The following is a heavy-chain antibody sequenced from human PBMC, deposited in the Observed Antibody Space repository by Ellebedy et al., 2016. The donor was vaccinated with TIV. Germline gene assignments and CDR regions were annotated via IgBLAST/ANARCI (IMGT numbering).Heavy chain of an antibody. Sequence: GESLKISCAASGFTFSHYFMSWTRQAPGKGLEWIAYIGFDGSDIHYADSVKGRFTISRDNANNSLYLQMNSLRAEDTAVYYCARWLQLWFHFDYWGQGSLVTVSS. V-gene: IGHV3-11*04. CDR2: IGFDGSDI. D-gene: IGHD3-10*01. CDR3: ARWLQLWFHFDY. J-gene: IGHJ4*02. CDR1: GFTFSHYF.